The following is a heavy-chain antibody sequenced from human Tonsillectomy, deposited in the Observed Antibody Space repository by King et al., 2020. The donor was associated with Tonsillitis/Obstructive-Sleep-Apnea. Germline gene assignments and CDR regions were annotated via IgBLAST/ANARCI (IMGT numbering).Heavy chain of an antibody. CDR2: ISSNGGST. J-gene: IGHJ6*03. CDR3: ARGGHDSPYYMDV. D-gene: IGHD3-9*01. V-gene: IGHV3-64*01. Sequence: VQLVESGGGLVQPGGSLRLSCAASGFTFSSYALHWVRQAPGKGLEYVSAISSNGGSTYYANSVKGRFTVSRDNSKNTLYLQMGSLRAEDMAVYYCARGGHDSPYYMDVWGKGTTVTVSS. CDR1: GFTFSSYA.